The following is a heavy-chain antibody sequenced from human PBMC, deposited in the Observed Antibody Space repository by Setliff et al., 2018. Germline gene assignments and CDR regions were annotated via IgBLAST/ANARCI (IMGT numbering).Heavy chain of an antibody. CDR1: GGTFSSYA. CDR2: IIPIFGTA. Sequence: SVKVSCKASGGTFSSYAISWVRQAPGQGLEWMGGIIPIFGTANYAQKFQGRVTITADKSTSTAYMELSSLRSEDTAVYYCATGSRPYYYYYYMDVWGKGTTVTVSS. CDR3: ATGSRPYYYYYYMDV. J-gene: IGHJ6*03. V-gene: IGHV1-69*06.